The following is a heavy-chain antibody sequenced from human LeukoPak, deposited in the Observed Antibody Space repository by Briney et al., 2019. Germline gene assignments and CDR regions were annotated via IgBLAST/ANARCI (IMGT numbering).Heavy chain of an antibody. Sequence: SQTLSLTCTVSGGSISSGGYYWSWIRQHPGKGLEWIGYIYYCGSTYYNPSLKSRVTISVDTSKNQFSLKLSSVTAADTAVYYCARDGSGSTPYYFDYWGQGTLVTVSS. CDR3: ARDGSGSTPYYFDY. CDR1: GGSISSGGYY. V-gene: IGHV4-31*03. CDR2: IYYCGST. J-gene: IGHJ4*02. D-gene: IGHD3-10*01.